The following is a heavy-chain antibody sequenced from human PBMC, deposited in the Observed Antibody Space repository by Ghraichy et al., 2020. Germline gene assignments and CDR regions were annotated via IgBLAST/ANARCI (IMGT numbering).Heavy chain of an antibody. J-gene: IGHJ5*02. CDR2: INHSGST. CDR1: GGSFSGYY. D-gene: IGHD3-3*01. V-gene: IGHV4-34*01. Sequence: SETLSLTCAVYGGSFSGYYWSWIRQPPGKGLEWIGEINHSGSTNYNPSLKSRVTISVDTSKNQFSLKLSSVTAADTAVYYCARGLKFGGFWSGYYRNWFDPWGQGTLVTVSS. CDR3: ARGLKFGGFWSGYYRNWFDP.